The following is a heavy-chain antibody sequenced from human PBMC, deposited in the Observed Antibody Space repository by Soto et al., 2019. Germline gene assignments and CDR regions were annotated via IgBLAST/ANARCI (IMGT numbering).Heavy chain of an antibody. D-gene: IGHD1-1*01. J-gene: IGHJ5*02. Sequence: GASVKVSCKASGGTFSSYTISWVRQAPGQGLEWMGRVIPILGIANYAQKFQGRVTITADKSTSTAYMELSSLRSEDTAVYYCARGSSPTGAYNWFDPWGQGTLVTVSS. V-gene: IGHV1-69*02. CDR1: GGTFSSYT. CDR3: ARGSSPTGAYNWFDP. CDR2: VIPILGIA.